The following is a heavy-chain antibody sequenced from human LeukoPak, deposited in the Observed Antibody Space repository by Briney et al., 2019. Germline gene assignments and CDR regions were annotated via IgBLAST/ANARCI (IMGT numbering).Heavy chain of an antibody. CDR1: GGSISSSSYY. Sequence: SETLSLTYTVSGGSISSSSYYCGWIRQPPGKGLEWIGSIYSSGSTYYNPSLKSRVTISVDTSKHQFSLNLSSVPASDTAVYYASRECGSGRSLHDWGQGILVTVSS. CDR3: SRECGSGRSLHD. D-gene: IGHD3-10*01. CDR2: IYSSGST. J-gene: IGHJ4*02. V-gene: IGHV4-39*02.